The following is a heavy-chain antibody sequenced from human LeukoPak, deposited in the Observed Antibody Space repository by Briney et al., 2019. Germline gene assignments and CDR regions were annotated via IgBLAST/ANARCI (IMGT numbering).Heavy chain of an antibody. CDR2: ISSSGSTI. Sequence: PGGSLRLSCAASGFTFSDYYMSWIRQAPGKGLEWVSYISSSGSTIYYADSVKGRFTISRDNAKNSLYLQMNNLRAEDTAVYYCASSRYFDSTFDYWGQGTLVTVSS. CDR3: ASSRYFDSTFDY. CDR1: GFTFSDYY. D-gene: IGHD3-9*01. V-gene: IGHV3-11*01. J-gene: IGHJ4*02.